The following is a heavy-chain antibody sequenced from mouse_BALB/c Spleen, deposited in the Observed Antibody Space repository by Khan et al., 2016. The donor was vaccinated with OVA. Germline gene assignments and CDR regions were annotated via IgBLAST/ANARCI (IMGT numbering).Heavy chain of an antibody. CDR2: ISSGGSYT. V-gene: IGHV5-6*02. Sequence: EVKLEESGGDLVKPGGSLKLSCAASGFTFSTYGMSWVRQTPDKRLEWVATISSGGSYTYYPDSVKGRFTISRDNAKNTLYLQMSSLKYADTAMYYCARLAYYYNSEGFAYWGQGTLVTVSA. CDR1: GFTFSTYG. D-gene: IGHD1-1*01. J-gene: IGHJ3*01. CDR3: ARLAYYYNSEGFAY.